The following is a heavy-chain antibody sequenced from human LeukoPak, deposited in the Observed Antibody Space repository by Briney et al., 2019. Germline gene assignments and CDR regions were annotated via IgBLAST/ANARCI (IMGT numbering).Heavy chain of an antibody. CDR1: GGSIRSYF. J-gene: IGHJ2*01. CDR3: ARGSDHYDSSGYRYFDL. CDR2: IYYSGST. V-gene: IGHV4-59*01. Sequence: PSETLSLTCTVSGGSIRSYFWSWIRQPPGKGLEWIGYIYYSGSTNYNPSLKSRVTISVDTSKNQFSLKLGSVTAADTAVYYCARGSDHYDSSGYRYFDLWGRGTLATVSS. D-gene: IGHD3-22*01.